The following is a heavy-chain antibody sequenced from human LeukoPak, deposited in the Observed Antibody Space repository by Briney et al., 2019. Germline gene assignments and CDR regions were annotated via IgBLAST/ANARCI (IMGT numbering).Heavy chain of an antibody. CDR1: GGSVSSGVYF. V-gene: IGHV4-61*08. Sequence: PSETLSLTCTVSGGSVSSGVYFWSWIRQPPGKGLEWIGRIYTSGSTNYNPSLKSRVTMSVDTSKNQFSLKLSSVTAADTAVYYCARAMGYGDYQAVRTYYYYGMDVWGQGTTVTVSS. CDR3: ARAMGYGDYQAVRTYYYYGMDV. J-gene: IGHJ6*02. D-gene: IGHD4-17*01. CDR2: IYTSGST.